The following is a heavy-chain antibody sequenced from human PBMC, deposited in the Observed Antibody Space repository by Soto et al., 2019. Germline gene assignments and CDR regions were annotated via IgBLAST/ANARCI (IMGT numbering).Heavy chain of an antibody. V-gene: IGHV1-69*02. D-gene: IGHD2-15*01. CDR2: IIPILGIA. CDR3: ARGKSCSGGSCYSSYLKSTEFDY. J-gene: IGHJ4*02. Sequence: SVKVSCKASGGTFSSYTISWVRQAPGQGLEWTGRIIPILGIANYAQKFQGRVTITADKSTGTAYMELSSLRSEDTAVYYCARGKSCSGGSCYSSYLKSTEFDYWGQGTLVTVSS. CDR1: GGTFSSYT.